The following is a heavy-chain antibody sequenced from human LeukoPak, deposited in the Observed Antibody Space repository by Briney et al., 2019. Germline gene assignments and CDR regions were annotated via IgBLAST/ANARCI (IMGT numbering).Heavy chain of an antibody. V-gene: IGHV1-8*03. Sequence: ASVKVSCKASGYTFTSYDINWVRQATGQGLEWMGWMNPNSGNTGYAQKFQGRVTITRNTSISTAYMELSSLRSEDTAVYYCARGIYGRGYGDIDYWGQGTLVTVSS. J-gene: IGHJ4*02. CDR1: GYTFTSYD. CDR2: MNPNSGNT. D-gene: IGHD4-17*01. CDR3: ARGIYGRGYGDIDY.